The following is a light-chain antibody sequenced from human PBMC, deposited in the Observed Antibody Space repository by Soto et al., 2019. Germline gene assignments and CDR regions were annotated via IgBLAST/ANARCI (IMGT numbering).Light chain of an antibody. J-gene: IGLJ2*01. V-gene: IGLV2-23*01. CDR2: EGS. CDR3: CSYAGSRDVV. CDR1: SSDVGSYNL. Sequence: QSALTQPASVSGSPGQSITISCTGTSSDVGSYNLVSWYQQRPGKAPKLMIYEGSKRPSGVSNRFSGSKSGNTASLTISGLQAEDEADYYCCSYAGSRDVVFGGGTQLTVL.